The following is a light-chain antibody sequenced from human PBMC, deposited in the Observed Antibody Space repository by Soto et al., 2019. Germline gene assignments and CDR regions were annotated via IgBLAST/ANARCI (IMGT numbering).Light chain of an antibody. Sequence: QSVLTQPASVSGSPGQSITISCTGTSSDVGGYNYVSWYQHHPGKAPKLIIYDVSNRPSGVSIRFSGSKSDNTASLTISGLQPEDEADYHCSSYTTNNTRQIVXGTGTKVTDL. CDR2: DVS. CDR3: SSYTTNNTRQIV. CDR1: SSDVGGYNY. J-gene: IGLJ1*01. V-gene: IGLV2-14*03.